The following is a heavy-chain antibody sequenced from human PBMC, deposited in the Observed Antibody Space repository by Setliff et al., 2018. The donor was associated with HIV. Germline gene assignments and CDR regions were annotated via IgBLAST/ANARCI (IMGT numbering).Heavy chain of an antibody. CDR3: ARGDFYGTRNYFDY. J-gene: IGHJ4*02. CDR2: IYYSGST. D-gene: IGHD2-8*01. CDR1: GGPISSYY. Sequence: PSETLSLTCSVSGGPISSYYWSWIRQPPGKGLEWIGYIYYSGSTNSNPSLKSRVSMSVDTSKNQFSLKLSSVTAADTAVYYCARGDFYGTRNYFDYWGQGTLVTVSS. V-gene: IGHV4-59*01.